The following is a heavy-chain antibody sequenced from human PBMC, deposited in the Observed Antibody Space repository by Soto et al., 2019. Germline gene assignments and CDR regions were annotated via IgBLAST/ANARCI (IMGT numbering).Heavy chain of an antibody. Sequence: ETLSLTCTVSGGSISSYYWSWIRQPPGKGLEWIGYIYYSGSTNYNPSLKSRVTISVDTSKNQFSLKLNSVTAADTAVYYCARSGGSLDYWGKGTLVTVSS. CDR3: ARSGGSLDY. CDR1: GGSISSYY. J-gene: IGHJ4*02. D-gene: IGHD2-15*01. CDR2: IYYSGST. V-gene: IGHV4-59*01.